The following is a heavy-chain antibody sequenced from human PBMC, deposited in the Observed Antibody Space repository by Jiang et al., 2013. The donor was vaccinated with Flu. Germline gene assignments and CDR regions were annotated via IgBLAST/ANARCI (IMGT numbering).Heavy chain of an antibody. V-gene: IGHV3-23*04. CDR1: GFTFSSYA. CDR2: ISGSGGST. D-gene: IGHD3-22*01. J-gene: IGHJ4*02. Sequence: QLVESGGGLVQPGGSLRLSCAASGFTFSSYAMSWVRQAPGKGLEWVSAISGSGGSTYYADSVKGRFTISRDNSKNTLYLQMNSLRAEDTAVYYCAKAPIFDSSGYFDYFDYWGQGTLVTVSS. CDR3: AKAPIFDSSGYFDYFDY.